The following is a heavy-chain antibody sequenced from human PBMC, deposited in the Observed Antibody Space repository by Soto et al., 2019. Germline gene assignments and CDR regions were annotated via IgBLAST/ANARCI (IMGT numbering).Heavy chain of an antibody. CDR1: GDSISSSSAA. CDR3: ARGPYGSGWRYYLDY. Sequence: SQTLSLTCAIPGDSISSSSAAWIWIRQSPSRGLEWLGRTYYRSKWYNDYAVSVKSRITINPDTSKNQFSLQLNSVTPEDTAVYYCARGPYGSGWRYYLDYWGQGTLVTVSS. CDR2: TYYRSKWYN. V-gene: IGHV6-1*01. D-gene: IGHD6-19*01. J-gene: IGHJ4*02.